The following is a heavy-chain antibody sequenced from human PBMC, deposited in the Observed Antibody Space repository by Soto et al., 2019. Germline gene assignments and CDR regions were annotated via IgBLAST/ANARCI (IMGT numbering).Heavy chain of an antibody. V-gene: IGHV1-18*01. CDR1: GYTFTRYG. D-gene: IGHD2-8*01. CDR3: AKNGQPPYYYYGLDV. CDR2: ISGYNGDT. J-gene: IGHJ6*02. Sequence: ASVHVSCKATGYTFTRYGISWVRQPPGQGLEWMGWISGYNGDTNYAQKFQDRVSMTIDTSTGTAYMELRSLTSDDTTIYYCAKNGQPPYYYYGLDVWGQGTKVTVSS.